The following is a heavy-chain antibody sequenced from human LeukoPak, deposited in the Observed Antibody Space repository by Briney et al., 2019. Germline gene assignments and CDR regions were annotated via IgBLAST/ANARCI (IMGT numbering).Heavy chain of an antibody. J-gene: IGHJ4*02. V-gene: IGHV3-33*01. CDR2: IWYDGSNK. CDR3: ARDLTPGIAAAGPYYFDY. CDR1: GFTFSSYG. Sequence: PGRSLRLSCAASGFTFSSYGMHWVRQAPGKGLEWVAVIWYDGSNKYYADSVKGRFTISRDNSKNTLYLQMNSLRAEDTAVYYCARDLTPGIAAAGPYYFDYWGQGTLVTVSS. D-gene: IGHD6-13*01.